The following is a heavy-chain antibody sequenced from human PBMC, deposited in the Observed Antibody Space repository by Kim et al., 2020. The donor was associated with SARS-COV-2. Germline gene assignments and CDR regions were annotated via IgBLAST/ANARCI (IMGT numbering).Heavy chain of an antibody. D-gene: IGHD3-22*01. CDR1: GYTFTSYD. J-gene: IGHJ6*02. V-gene: IGHV1-8*01. CDR2: MNPNSGNT. Sequence: ASVKVSCKASGYTFTSYDINWVRQATGQGLEWMGWMNPNSGNTGYAQKFQGRVTMTRNTSISTAYMELSSLRSEDTAVYYCARSGYNMIVVVITPYYYYGMDGWGQGTTVTVSS. CDR3: ARSGYNMIVVVITPYYYYGMDG.